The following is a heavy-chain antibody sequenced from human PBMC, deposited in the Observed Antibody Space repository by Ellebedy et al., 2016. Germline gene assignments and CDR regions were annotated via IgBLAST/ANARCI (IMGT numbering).Heavy chain of an antibody. V-gene: IGHV3-21*01. CDR2: ISSSSTYI. J-gene: IGHJ4*02. Sequence: GESLKISXAASGFTLSSYSMNWVRQAPGKGLEWVSSISSSSTYIYYADSVKGRFTVSRDNAKNSLYLQMDSLRAEDTAVYYCARSIRSQQLWFDYWGQGTLVTVSS. CDR1: GFTLSSYS. D-gene: IGHD5-18*01. CDR3: ARSIRSQQLWFDY.